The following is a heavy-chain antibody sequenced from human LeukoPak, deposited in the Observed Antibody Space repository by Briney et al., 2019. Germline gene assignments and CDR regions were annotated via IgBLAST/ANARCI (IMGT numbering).Heavy chain of an antibody. V-gene: IGHV1-69*13. CDR2: IIPIFGTA. CDR3: ARDGAIFDSSGYYFLW. CDR1: GGTFIRSG. J-gene: IGHJ4*02. D-gene: IGHD3-22*01. Sequence: SVKVSCKASGGTFIRSGISWVRQAPGQGLEWMGGIIPIFGTANYAQKFQGRVRITADESTSTAYLELTSLRSEDPAIYYCARDGAIFDSSGYYFLWWGQGTLVTVSS.